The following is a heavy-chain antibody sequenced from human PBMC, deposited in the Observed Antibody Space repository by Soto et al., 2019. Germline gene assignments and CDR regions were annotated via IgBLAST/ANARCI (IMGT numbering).Heavy chain of an antibody. Sequence: QVHLVESGGGVVQPGSSLRLSCAASEFTFRIFAMHWLRQSPGKGLERVAVISYDGSRKADSVKGRFTVSRDNSWNTLYLQMNSLRAEDTAIYYCARGDREDIEEVVGVRPGEYSMDVWGQGTTVTVSS. V-gene: IGHV3-30-3*01. D-gene: IGHD1-26*01. CDR3: ARGDREDIEEVVGVRPGEYSMDV. J-gene: IGHJ6*02. CDR1: EFTFRIFA. CDR2: ISYDGSRK.